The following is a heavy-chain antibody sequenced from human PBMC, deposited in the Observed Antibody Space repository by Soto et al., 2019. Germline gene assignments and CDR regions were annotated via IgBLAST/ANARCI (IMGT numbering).Heavy chain of an antibody. D-gene: IGHD3-3*02. V-gene: IGHV1-69*05. Sequence: SVKVSCKASGGTFSSYAISWVRQAPGQGLEWMGGIIPSIGTTTYAQKFQGRVTMTSDTSTSSVYMEVSSLRSEDTAVYYCISTLGARFDYWGQGTLVTVSS. CDR2: IIPSIGTT. CDR1: GGTFSSYA. J-gene: IGHJ4*02. CDR3: ISTLGARFDY.